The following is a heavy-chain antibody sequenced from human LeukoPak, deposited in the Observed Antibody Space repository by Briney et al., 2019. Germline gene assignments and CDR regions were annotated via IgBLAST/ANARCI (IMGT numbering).Heavy chain of an antibody. J-gene: IGHJ4*02. CDR1: GYTFTGYY. V-gene: IGHV1-2*02. D-gene: IGHD2-21*02. CDR2: INPNSGGT. Sequence: ASVKVSCKASGYTFTGYYMHWVRQAPGQGLEWVGCINPNSGGTNYAQKFQGRVTMTRDTSISTAYMEPSRLRSDDTAVYYCARGGKVVVTANFDYWGQGTLVTVSS. CDR3: ARGGKVVVTANFDY.